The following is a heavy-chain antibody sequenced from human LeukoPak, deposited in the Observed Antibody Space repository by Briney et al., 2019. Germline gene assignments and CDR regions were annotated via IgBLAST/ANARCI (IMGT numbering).Heavy chain of an antibody. CDR3: AQEVGYCAGATCFFTY. J-gene: IGHJ1*01. Sequence: PGGSLRLSCVASRFSFKTYAMSWVRQAPGKGLEWISGISATGGSTYSADSVKGRFTISRDNSGNILYLQMNRLRAEDTAVYFCAQEVGYCAGATCFFTYWGQGTLVTVSS. D-gene: IGHD2-8*02. CDR2: ISATGGST. V-gene: IGHV3-23*01. CDR1: RFSFKTYA.